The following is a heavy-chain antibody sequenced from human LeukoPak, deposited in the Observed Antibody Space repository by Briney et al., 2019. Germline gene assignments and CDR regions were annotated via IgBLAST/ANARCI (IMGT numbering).Heavy chain of an antibody. CDR3: AREGCSSTSCYEEDPDYYYYYGMDV. Sequence: PGGSLRLSCAASGFTFSSYAMHWVRQAPGKGLEWVAVISYDGSHKNYADSVKGRFTISRDNSKNTVYLQMNSLRPEDTAVYYCAREGCSSTSCYEEDPDYYYYYGMDVWGKGTTVTVSP. CDR2: ISYDGSHK. CDR1: GFTFSSYA. J-gene: IGHJ6*04. V-gene: IGHV3-30*04. D-gene: IGHD2-2*01.